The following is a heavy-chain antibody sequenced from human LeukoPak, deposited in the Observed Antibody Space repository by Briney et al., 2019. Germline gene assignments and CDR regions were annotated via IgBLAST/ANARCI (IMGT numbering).Heavy chain of an antibody. CDR1: GGSISSSSYY. J-gene: IGHJ4*02. D-gene: IGHD5-12*01. CDR3: ARQVRPPGYSGYGLFDY. V-gene: IGHV4-39*01. CDR2: IYYSGNT. Sequence: SETLSLTCTVSGGSISSSSYYWGWIRQPPGKGLEWIGSIYYSGNTYYNPSLKSRVTISVDTSKNQFSLKLSSVTAADTAAYYCARQVRPPGYSGYGLFDYWGQGTLVTVSS.